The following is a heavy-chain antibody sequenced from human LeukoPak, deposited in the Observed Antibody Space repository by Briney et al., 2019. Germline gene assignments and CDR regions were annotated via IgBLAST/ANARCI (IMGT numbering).Heavy chain of an antibody. CDR2: IKQDGSEK. J-gene: IGHJ4*02. CDR3: ARHAEYSSGWFLDY. CDR1: GFTFSSYW. D-gene: IGHD6-19*01. Sequence: GGSLRLSCAASGFTFSSYWMSWVRQAPGKGLEWVANIKQDGSEKYYVDSVKGRFTISRDNAKNSLYLQMNSLRAEDTAVYYCARHAEYSSGWFLDYWGQGTLVTVSS. V-gene: IGHV3-7*01.